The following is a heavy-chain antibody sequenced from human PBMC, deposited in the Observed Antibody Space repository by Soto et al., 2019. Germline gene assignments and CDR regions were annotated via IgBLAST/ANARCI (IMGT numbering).Heavy chain of an antibody. CDR1: GFTFSSYG. CDR2: ISYDGSNK. D-gene: IGHD2-15*01. J-gene: IGHJ6*03. Sequence: QVQLVESGGGVVQPGRSLRLSCAASGFTFSSYGMHWVRQAPGKGLEWVAVISYDGSNKYYADSVKGRFTISRDNSKNKLYLPMNSLRAEDTAVYYCANPHGSAMVAVVAASGYMDVWGKGTTVTVSS. V-gene: IGHV3-30*18. CDR3: ANPHGSAMVAVVAASGYMDV.